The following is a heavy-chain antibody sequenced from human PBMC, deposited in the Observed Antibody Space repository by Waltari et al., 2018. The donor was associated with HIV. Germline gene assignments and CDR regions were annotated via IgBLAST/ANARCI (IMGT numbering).Heavy chain of an antibody. CDR3: ARAAGGRWFGELFDY. J-gene: IGHJ4*02. CDR1: GGSISSSSYY. Sequence: QLQLQESGPGLVKPSETLSLTCTVSGGSISSSSYYWGWTRKPPGKGLEWIGSIYYSGSTYYNPSLKSRVTISVDTSKNQFSLKLSSVTAADTAVYYCARAAGGRWFGELFDYWGQGTLVTVSS. V-gene: IGHV4-39*07. CDR2: IYYSGST. D-gene: IGHD3-10*01.